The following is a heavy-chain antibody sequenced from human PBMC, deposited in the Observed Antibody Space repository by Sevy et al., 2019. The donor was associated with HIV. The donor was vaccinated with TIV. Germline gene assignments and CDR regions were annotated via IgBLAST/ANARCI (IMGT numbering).Heavy chain of an antibody. V-gene: IGHV4-34*01. CDR2: INHSGST. J-gene: IGHJ6*02. Sequence: SETLSLTCAVYGGSFSGYYWSWIRQPPGKGLEWIGEINHSGSTNYNPSLKSRVTISVDTSKNQFSLKLSSVTAADTAVYYCARAKSYAEGYYYGMDVWGQGTTVTVSS. D-gene: IGHD2-2*01. CDR1: GGSFSGYY. CDR3: ARAKSYAEGYYYGMDV.